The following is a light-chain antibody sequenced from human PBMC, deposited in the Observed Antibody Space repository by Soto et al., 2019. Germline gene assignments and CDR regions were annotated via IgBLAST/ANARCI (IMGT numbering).Light chain of an antibody. Sequence: ESVLTQSPGTLSLSPGERATLSCRASQSVSSSSLAWYQQKPGQAPRLLIFGASSRATGIPDRFSGSGSGTDFTLTISRLEPEDFAVYYCQQYAGSSTFGQGTKVDVK. J-gene: IGKJ1*01. V-gene: IGKV3-20*01. CDR2: GAS. CDR1: QSVSSSS. CDR3: QQYAGSST.